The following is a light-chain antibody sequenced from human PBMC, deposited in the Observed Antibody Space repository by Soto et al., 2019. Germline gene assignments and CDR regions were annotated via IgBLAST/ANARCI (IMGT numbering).Light chain of an antibody. CDR1: QSVSNY. CDR2: GAS. CDR3: QQYNHWPRT. Sequence: EIVMTQSPATLSVSPGGRATLPCTASQSVSNYLAWYKQKPGQAPRLLISGASTRATGIPARFSGSGSGTEFTLTISSLQSEECAVYVGQQYNHWPRTFGQGTKVDIK. J-gene: IGKJ1*01. V-gene: IGKV3-15*01.